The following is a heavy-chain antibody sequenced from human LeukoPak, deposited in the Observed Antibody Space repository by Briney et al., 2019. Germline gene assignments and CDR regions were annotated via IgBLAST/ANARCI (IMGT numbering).Heavy chain of an antibody. D-gene: IGHD5-24*01. CDR3: ARDLAASAGEGYSDF. Sequence: PGGSLRLSCAASGFTFSSYGMHWVRQAPGKGLEWVAFIRYDGSNKYYADSVKGRFTISRDNAKNSLYLQMNSLRAEDTAVYYRARDLAASAGEGYSDFWGQGTLVTVSS. CDR1: GFTFSSYG. V-gene: IGHV3-30*02. J-gene: IGHJ4*02. CDR2: IRYDGSNK.